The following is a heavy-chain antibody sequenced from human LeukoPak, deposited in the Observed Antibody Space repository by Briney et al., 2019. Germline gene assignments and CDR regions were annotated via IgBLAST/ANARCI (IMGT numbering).Heavy chain of an antibody. Sequence: PGGSLRLSCAASGFTFSSYWMHWVRQAPGKGLVWVSRINTDGSSTSYADSVKGRFTISRDNAKNTLFLQMNSLRADDTAVYYCAKDQDTHSYGSGSYAPFDYWGQGTLVTVSS. CDR3: AKDQDTHSYGSGSYAPFDY. CDR2: INTDGSST. CDR1: GFTFSSYW. V-gene: IGHV3-74*01. J-gene: IGHJ4*02. D-gene: IGHD3-10*01.